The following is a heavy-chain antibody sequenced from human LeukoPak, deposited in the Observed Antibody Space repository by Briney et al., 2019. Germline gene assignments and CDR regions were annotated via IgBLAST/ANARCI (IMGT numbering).Heavy chain of an antibody. Sequence: ASVKVSCKASGYTFTSYEINWVRQATGQGLEWMGWMNPNSGNTGYAQKFQGRVTMTRNTSISTAYMELSSLRSEDTAVYYCARVRRGSSGWRRRNPDYYYMDVWGKGTTVTVSS. CDR1: GYTFTSYE. D-gene: IGHD6-19*01. CDR2: MNPNSGNT. V-gene: IGHV1-8*01. CDR3: ARVRRGSSGWRRRNPDYYYMDV. J-gene: IGHJ6*03.